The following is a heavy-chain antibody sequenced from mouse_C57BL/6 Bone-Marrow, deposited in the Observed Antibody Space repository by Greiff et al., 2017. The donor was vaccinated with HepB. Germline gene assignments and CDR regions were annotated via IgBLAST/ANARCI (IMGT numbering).Heavy chain of an antibody. V-gene: IGHV5-17*01. CDR3: ARPGNCSSYYYAMDY. D-gene: IGHD1-1*01. Sequence: EVKLMESGGGLVKPGGSLKLSCAASGFTFSDYGMHWVRQAPEKGLEWVAYISSGSSTIYYADTVKGRFTISRDNAKNTLFLQMTSLRSEDTAMYYCARPGNCSSYYYAMDYWGQGTSVTVSS. CDR2: ISSGSSTI. J-gene: IGHJ4*01. CDR1: GFTFSDYG.